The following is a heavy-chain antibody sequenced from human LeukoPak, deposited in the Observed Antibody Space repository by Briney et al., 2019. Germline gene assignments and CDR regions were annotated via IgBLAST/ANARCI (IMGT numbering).Heavy chain of an antibody. CDR2: IIPIFGTA. CDR3: ARVYYDSSGPFFDY. CDR1: GGTFSSYA. D-gene: IGHD3-22*01. V-gene: IGHV1-69*05. J-gene: IGHJ4*02. Sequence: SVKVSCRASGGTFSSYAISWVRQAPGQGLQWMGGIIPIFGTANYAQKFQGRVTITTDESTSTAYMELSSLRSEDTAVYYCARVYYDSSGPFFDYWGQGTLVTVSS.